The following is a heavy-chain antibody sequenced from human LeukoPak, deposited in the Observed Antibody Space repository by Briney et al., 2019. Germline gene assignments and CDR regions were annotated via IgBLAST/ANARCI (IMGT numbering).Heavy chain of an antibody. CDR1: GGSFSGYY. Sequence: SETLSLTCAVYGGSFSGYYWSWIRQPPGKGLEWIGEINHSGSTNYNPSLKSRVTISVDTSKNQFSLKLSSVTAADTAVYYCARDVRVLHDLHYYYYYGMDVWGQGTTVTVSS. CDR2: INHSGST. J-gene: IGHJ6*02. D-gene: IGHD1-26*01. CDR3: ARDVRVLHDLHYYYYYGMDV. V-gene: IGHV4-34*01.